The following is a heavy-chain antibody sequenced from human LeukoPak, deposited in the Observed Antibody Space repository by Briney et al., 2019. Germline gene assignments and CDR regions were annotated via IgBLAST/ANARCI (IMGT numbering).Heavy chain of an antibody. Sequence: GGSLRLSCAASGFTFSIHSMNWVRQAPGKGLEWVSYISTSGSTIYYADSVKGRFTISRDNSKNTLYLQMNSLRAEDTAVYYCAKEPIAAAATFDYWGQGTLVTVSS. CDR2: ISTSGSTI. CDR3: AKEPIAAAATFDY. J-gene: IGHJ4*02. CDR1: GFTFSIHS. V-gene: IGHV3-48*01. D-gene: IGHD6-13*01.